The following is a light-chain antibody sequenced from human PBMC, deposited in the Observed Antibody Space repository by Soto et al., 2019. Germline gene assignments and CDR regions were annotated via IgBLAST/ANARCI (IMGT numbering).Light chain of an antibody. CDR3: QQYNNWSPGT. V-gene: IGKV3-15*01. J-gene: IGKJ1*01. CDR1: QSVISD. CDR2: GAA. Sequence: EIVMTQSPATLSVSPGERATLSCRASQSVISDLACYQQKTGQAARLLIYGAATRATSSPARLSGSGSGTECTLTISSMLDEDDAVYYCQQYNNWSPGTFGQGTKVDI.